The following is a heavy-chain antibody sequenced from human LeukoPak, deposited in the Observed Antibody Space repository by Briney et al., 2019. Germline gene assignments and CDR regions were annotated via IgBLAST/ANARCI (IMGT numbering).Heavy chain of an antibody. Sequence: SETLSLTCTVSGGSISSSSYYWGWIRQPPGKGLEWIGSIYYSGSTYYNPSLKSRVTISVDTSMNQFSLKLSSVTAADTAVYYCARAESGSYQDLLYWGQGTLVTVSS. CDR2: IYYSGST. CDR3: ARAESGSYQDLLY. J-gene: IGHJ4*02. D-gene: IGHD1-26*01. CDR1: GGSISSSSYY. V-gene: IGHV4-39*07.